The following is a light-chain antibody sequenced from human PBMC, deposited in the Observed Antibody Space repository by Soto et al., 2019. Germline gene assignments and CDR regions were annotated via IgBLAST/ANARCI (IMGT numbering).Light chain of an antibody. CDR3: SSYTSSSSWV. J-gene: IGLJ2*01. Sequence: QSALTQPRSVSGSPGQSVTFSCTGTSGDIGAYNYVSWYQFHPGKAPKLMIYEVSNRPSGVSNRFSGSKSGNTASLTISGLQAEDEADYYCSSYTSSSSWVFGGGTKLTVL. CDR1: SGDIGAYNY. CDR2: EVS. V-gene: IGLV2-14*01.